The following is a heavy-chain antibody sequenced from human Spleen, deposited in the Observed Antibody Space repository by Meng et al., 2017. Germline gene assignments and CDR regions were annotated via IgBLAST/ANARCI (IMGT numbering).Heavy chain of an antibody. D-gene: IGHD1-14*01. CDR2: TYYRSKWYN. V-gene: IGHV6-1*01. CDR3: ARGPGTLEP. J-gene: IGHJ5*02. Sequence: QIQLQQSGPGLVKPPQTPSLPCAISGDSVSSNSAAWNWLRQSPSRGLEWLGRTYYRSKWYNDYAVSVKSRITINPDPSKNQFSLQLNSVTPEDTAVYYCARGPGTLEPWGQGTLVTVSS. CDR1: GDSVSSNSAA.